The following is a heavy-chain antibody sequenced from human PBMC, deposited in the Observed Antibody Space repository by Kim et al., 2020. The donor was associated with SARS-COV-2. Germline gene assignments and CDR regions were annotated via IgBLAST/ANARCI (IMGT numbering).Heavy chain of an antibody. Sequence: ADSVKGRVTIYRSNSKNTVFVQVNSLRAEDTAVYYCASGGRATTNYNWFDLWGQGTLVTVFS. V-gene: IGHV3-66*01. D-gene: IGHD2-8*01. J-gene: IGHJ5*02. CDR3: ASGGRATTNYNWFDL.